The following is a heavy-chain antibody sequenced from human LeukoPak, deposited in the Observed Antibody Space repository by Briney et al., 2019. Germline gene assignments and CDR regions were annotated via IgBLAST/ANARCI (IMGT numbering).Heavy chain of an antibody. D-gene: IGHD3-10*01. CDR3: ARGPRITMVRGVIITANWFDP. V-gene: IGHV4-34*01. CDR1: GGSFSGYY. CDR2: INHSGST. J-gene: IGHJ5*02. Sequence: SETLSLTCAVYGGSFSGYYWSWIRQPPGKGLEWIGEINHSGSTNYNPSLKSRVTISVDTSKNQFSLKLSSVTAADTAVYYCARGPRITMVRGVIITANWFDPWGQGTLVTVSS.